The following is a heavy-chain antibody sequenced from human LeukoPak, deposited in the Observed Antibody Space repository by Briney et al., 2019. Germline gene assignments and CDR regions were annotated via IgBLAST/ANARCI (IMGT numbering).Heavy chain of an antibody. Sequence: PGGSLRLSCAASGFTFSSYRMSWVRQAPGKGLEWVANIKQDGSEKYYVDSVKGRFTISRDNAKNSLYLQMNSLRAEDTAVYYCARARNDYVWGSYRYDWGQGTLVTVSS. CDR2: IKQDGSEK. J-gene: IGHJ4*02. V-gene: IGHV3-7*01. D-gene: IGHD3-16*02. CDR1: GFTFSSYR. CDR3: ARARNDYVWGSYRYD.